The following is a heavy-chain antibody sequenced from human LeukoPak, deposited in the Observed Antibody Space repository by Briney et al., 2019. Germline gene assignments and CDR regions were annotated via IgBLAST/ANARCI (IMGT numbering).Heavy chain of an antibody. CDR1: GYTFTSYG. CDR3: ARDMMIAAAGTGGSS. D-gene: IGHD6-13*01. V-gene: IGHV1-18*01. CDR2: ISAYNGNT. Sequence: ASVKVSCKASGYTFTSYGISWVRQAPGQGLEWMGWISAYNGNTNYAQKLQGRVTMTTDTSTSTAYMELRSLRSDDTVVYYCARDMMIAAAGTGGSSWGQGTLVTVSS. J-gene: IGHJ4*02.